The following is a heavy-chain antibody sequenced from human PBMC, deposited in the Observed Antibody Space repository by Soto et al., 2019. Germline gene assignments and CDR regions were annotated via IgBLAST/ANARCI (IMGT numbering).Heavy chain of an antibody. Sequence: GSLRLSCAASGFTFSDYYMSWIRQAPGKGLEWISYITSNGRAMSYADSVKGRFTISRDNAANSLYLQMNSLRVEDTAFYYCAREVSGSYSKFDSWGQGILVTVSS. J-gene: IGHJ4*02. CDR1: GFTFSDYY. CDR3: AREVSGSYSKFDS. V-gene: IGHV3-11*01. CDR2: ITSNGRAM. D-gene: IGHD6-19*01.